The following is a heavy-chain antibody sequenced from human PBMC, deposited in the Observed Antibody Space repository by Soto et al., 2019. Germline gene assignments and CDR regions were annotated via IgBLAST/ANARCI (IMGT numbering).Heavy chain of an antibody. J-gene: IGHJ3*01. CDR2: IFSNDEE. Sequence: QVTLKESGPVLVKPTETLTLTCTVSGFSLSNARMGVSWILQPPGKALEWLAHIFSNDEESYNTSLRSRLTISRDTSKNQVVLTMTNVDPVDTATYYCARMGDYYDNAGDAFDLWGQGTRVTVSS. D-gene: IGHD3-22*01. CDR1: GFSLSNARMG. CDR3: ARMGDYYDNAGDAFDL. V-gene: IGHV2-26*01.